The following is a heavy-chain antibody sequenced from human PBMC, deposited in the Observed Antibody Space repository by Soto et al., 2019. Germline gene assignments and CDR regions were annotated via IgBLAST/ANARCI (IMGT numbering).Heavy chain of an antibody. CDR3: ARGDYGTGGYPFPYFDY. CDR1: GYSFTGYY. V-gene: IGHV1-2*02. Sequence: AAVKVSCKASGYSFTGYYIQWVRQAPGQGLEWMGWINPDSGATNYAQNFQGRVTLTSDTSISTASMDLTSLTSDDTAVYYCARGDYGTGGYPFPYFDYWGQGTLVTVSS. CDR2: INPDSGAT. D-gene: IGHD2-8*02. J-gene: IGHJ4*02.